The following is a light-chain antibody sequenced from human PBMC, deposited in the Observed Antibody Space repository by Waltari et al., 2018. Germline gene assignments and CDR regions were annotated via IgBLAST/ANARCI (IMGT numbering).Light chain of an antibody. CDR1: QSVSSY. J-gene: IGKJ5*01. V-gene: IGKV3-11*01. Sequence: EIVSTQSPATLSLSPGERATLSCRASQSVSSYLAWYQQKPGPAPRLLIYDASNRGTGIPARFSGSESETDFTLTIGSLEPEDFAVYYCQQRSNWPPITFGQGTRLEIK. CDR3: QQRSNWPPIT. CDR2: DAS.